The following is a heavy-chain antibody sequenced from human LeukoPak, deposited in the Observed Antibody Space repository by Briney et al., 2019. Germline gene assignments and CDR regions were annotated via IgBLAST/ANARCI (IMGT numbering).Heavy chain of an antibody. CDR1: GGTFSSYA. CDR2: IIPILGIA. CDR3: ARGSQVGGYYFDY. J-gene: IGHJ4*02. D-gene: IGHD3-10*01. Sequence: SVKVSCKASGGTFSSYAISWVRQAPGQGLEWMGRIIPILGIANYAQKFQGRVTITADKSTSTAYMELSSLRSEDTAVYYCARGSQVGGYYFDYWGQGTLVTVSS. V-gene: IGHV1-69*04.